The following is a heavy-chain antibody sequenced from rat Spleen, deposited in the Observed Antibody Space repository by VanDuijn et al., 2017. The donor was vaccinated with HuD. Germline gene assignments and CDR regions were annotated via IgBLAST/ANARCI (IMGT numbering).Heavy chain of an antibody. D-gene: IGHD1-7*01. CDR1: GFTFSDFY. J-gene: IGHJ2*01. V-gene: IGHV5-20*01. CDR3: TTAWVLNY. CDR2: ISYDGSTT. Sequence: EVQLVESGGGLVQPGRSLKLSCAASGFTFSDFYMAWVRQAPTKGLEWVATISYDGSTTYYRDSMKGRFTVSRENAKNTLYLQMDSLKSEDTATYYCTTAWVLNYWGQGVMVTVSS.